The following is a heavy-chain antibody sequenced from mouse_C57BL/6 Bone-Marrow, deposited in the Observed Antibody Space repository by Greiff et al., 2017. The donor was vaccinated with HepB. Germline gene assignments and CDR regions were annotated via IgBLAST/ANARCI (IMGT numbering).Heavy chain of an antibody. D-gene: IGHD2-2*01. CDR2: INPRSGNT. J-gene: IGHJ3*01. CDR3: ARSFYGYGSWFAY. CDR1: GYTFTSYG. Sequence: VQLQQSGAELARPGASVKLSCKASGYTFTSYGISWVKQRTGQGLEWIGEINPRSGNTYYNEKFKGKATLTADKSSSTAYMELRSLTSEDSAVYFCARSFYGYGSWFAYWGQGTLVTVSA. V-gene: IGHV1-81*01.